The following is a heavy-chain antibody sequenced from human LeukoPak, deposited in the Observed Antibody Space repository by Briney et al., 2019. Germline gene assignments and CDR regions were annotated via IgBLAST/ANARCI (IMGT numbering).Heavy chain of an antibody. CDR3: ARDQNSFVVVVTPTALGY. V-gene: IGHV3-21*01. CDR2: ISSSSSYI. J-gene: IGHJ4*02. D-gene: IGHD3-22*01. Sequence: GGSLRLSCAASGFTFSCYSMTWVRQAPGKGLEWVSSISSSSSYIYYADSVKGRFTISRDNAKNSLYLQMNSLRAEDTAVYYRARDQNSFVVVVTPTALGYWGQGTLVTVSS. CDR1: GFTFSCYS.